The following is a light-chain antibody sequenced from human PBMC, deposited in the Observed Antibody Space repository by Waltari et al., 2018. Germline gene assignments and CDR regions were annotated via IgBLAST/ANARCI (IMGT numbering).Light chain of an antibody. Sequence: QSVLTQPSSASGTPGQRVTISCSGSSSTFGSNYVYWYQQFPGMAPKLVIYKNPQRPSGVPDRFSGSKSGTSASLAISGLRSEDEADYYCAVWDDSLGGREVFGGGTKLTVL. CDR1: SSTFGSNY. CDR3: AVWDDSLGGREV. V-gene: IGLV1-47*01. CDR2: KNP. J-gene: IGLJ2*01.